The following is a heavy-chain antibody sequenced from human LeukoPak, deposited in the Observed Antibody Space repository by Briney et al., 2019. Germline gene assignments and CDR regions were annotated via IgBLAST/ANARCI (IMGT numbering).Heavy chain of an antibody. CDR2: IYYSGST. CDR3: ARVHFSSGWIYYFDY. Sequence: SETLSLTYTVSGGSISSYYWSWIRQPPGKGLEWIGYIYYSGSTNYNPSLKSRVTISVDTSKNQFSLKLSSVTAADTAVYYCARVHFSSGWIYYFDYWGQGTLATVSS. J-gene: IGHJ4*02. D-gene: IGHD6-19*01. V-gene: IGHV4-59*01. CDR1: GGSISSYY.